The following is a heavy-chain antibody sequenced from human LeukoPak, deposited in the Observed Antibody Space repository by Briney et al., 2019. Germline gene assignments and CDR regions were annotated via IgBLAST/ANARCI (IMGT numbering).Heavy chain of an antibody. J-gene: IGHJ3*02. Sequence: SETLSLTCTVSGGSISSYYWSWIRQPPGKGLEWIGYIYYSGSTNYNPSLKSRVTISVDTSKNQFSLKLSSVTAADTAVYYCASLVLLEWGSGAFDIWGQGTMVTVSS. CDR3: ASLVLLEWGSGAFDI. CDR1: GGSISSYY. CDR2: IYYSGST. V-gene: IGHV4-59*01. D-gene: IGHD3-3*01.